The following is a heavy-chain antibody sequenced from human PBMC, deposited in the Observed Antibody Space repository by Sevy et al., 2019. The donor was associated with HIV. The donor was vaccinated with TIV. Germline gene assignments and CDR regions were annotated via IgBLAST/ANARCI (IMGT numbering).Heavy chain of an antibody. V-gene: IGHV3-30*04. CDR3: AKGSRATGSAFDV. D-gene: IGHD2-15*01. J-gene: IGHJ3*01. Sequence: GGSLRLSCAASRFTFSSYAIHWVRQAPGKGLEWVAFISYDGTDIYYADSVKGRFTISRDNSKNTVSLQMNSLRAEDTAVYYCAKGSRATGSAFDVWGQGTIVTVSS. CDR2: ISYDGTDI. CDR1: RFTFSSYA.